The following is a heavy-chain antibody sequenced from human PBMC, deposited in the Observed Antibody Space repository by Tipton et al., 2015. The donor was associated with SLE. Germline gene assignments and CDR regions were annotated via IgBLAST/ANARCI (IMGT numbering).Heavy chain of an antibody. CDR1: GGSINSGSYY. CDR2: IFISGDT. D-gene: IGHD3-3*01. J-gene: IGHJ3*02. Sequence: TLSLTCTVSGGSINSGSYYWSWIRQPAGKGLEWIGRIFISGDTYYNPSLEGRVTISLDTSKNQFSLKLSSVTAADTAVYYCARVGAPVAFEIWGQGTMVTVSS. V-gene: IGHV4-61*02. CDR3: ARVGAPVAFEI.